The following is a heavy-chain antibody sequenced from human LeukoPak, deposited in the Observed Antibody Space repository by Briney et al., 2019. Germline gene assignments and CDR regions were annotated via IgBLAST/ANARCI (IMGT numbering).Heavy chain of an antibody. J-gene: IGHJ4*02. V-gene: IGHV3-23*01. CDR3: AKDSRVVPAASHFDY. CDR1: GFTFSRYA. CDR2: ISPSGTT. Sequence: SGGSLRLSCAASGFTFSRYAMTWVRQAPGKGLEWVSTISPSGTTYHADSVQGRFTISRDNSKNTLYLQMNSLRAEDTAVYYCAKDSRVVPAASHFDYWGQGTLVTVSS. D-gene: IGHD2-2*01.